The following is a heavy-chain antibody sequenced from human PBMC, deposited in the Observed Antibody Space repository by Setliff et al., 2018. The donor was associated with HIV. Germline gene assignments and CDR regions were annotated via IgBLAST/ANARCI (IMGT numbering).Heavy chain of an antibody. CDR3: ASSITVAAGRSHYYYAMDV. CDR2: IHPGGSNI. J-gene: IGHJ6*02. Sequence: GESLKISCKGSGYSFSSYWIGWVRQKPGKGLEWMGIIHPGGSNIKYSPSFRGQVTISTDKSISIAYLQWSSLKASDTATYYCASSITVAAGRSHYYYAMDVWGQGTTVTVSS. CDR1: GYSFSSYW. D-gene: IGHD1-20*01. V-gene: IGHV5-51*01.